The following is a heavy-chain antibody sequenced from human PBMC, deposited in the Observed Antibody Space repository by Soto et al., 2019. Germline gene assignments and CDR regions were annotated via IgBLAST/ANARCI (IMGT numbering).Heavy chain of an antibody. CDR3: AKYRRTEAEGFTLDY. J-gene: IGHJ4*02. CDR2: IYYTGST. Sequence: ETLSLTFTVSGDSINNYYWSWIRQPPVKRLEWIGYIYYTGSTTYNPSLESRVTMSVDTSKNQFSLKLSSVNAADTAVYYCAKYRRTEAEGFTLDYWGRGTLVTVSS. D-gene: IGHD6-13*01. V-gene: IGHV4-59*01. CDR1: GDSINNYY.